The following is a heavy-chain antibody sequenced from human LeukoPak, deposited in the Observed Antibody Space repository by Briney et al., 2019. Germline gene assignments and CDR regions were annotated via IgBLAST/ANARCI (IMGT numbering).Heavy chain of an antibody. J-gene: IGHJ4*02. CDR2: IHYSGST. Sequence: PSETLSLTCTVSGGSISSGDYYWSWIRQPPGKGLEWIGYIHYSGSTYYNPSLKSRITISLDTSKNQFSLKLSSVTAADTAVYYCARALDPVDYWGQGTLVTVSS. V-gene: IGHV4-30-4*01. CDR1: GGSISSGDYY. CDR3: ARALDPVDY.